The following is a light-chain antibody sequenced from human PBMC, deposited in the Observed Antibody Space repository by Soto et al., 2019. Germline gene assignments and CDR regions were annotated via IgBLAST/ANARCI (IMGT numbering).Light chain of an antibody. Sequence: EIVMTQSPAMLSVSPGERATLSCRASQNVNNRLAWYQQKAGQPPRLLIYGASTMATGIPARFSGSGSGTEFTLTISSLQSEDFAVYYCHHFDSWPLLFGQGTKVEIK. CDR3: HHFDSWPLL. CDR2: GAS. J-gene: IGKJ1*01. CDR1: QNVNNR. V-gene: IGKV3-15*01.